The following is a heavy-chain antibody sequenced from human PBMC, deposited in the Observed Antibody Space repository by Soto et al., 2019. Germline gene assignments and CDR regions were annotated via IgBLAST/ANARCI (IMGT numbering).Heavy chain of an antibody. J-gene: IGHJ6*02. D-gene: IGHD3-10*01. V-gene: IGHV3-33*01. CDR3: ARDDEYSGNGMDV. Sequence: QVQLVESGGGVVQPGRSLTLSCAASGFTFSNYGMHWVRQAPGKGLEWVAVILNDGSNRYHADSVKDRFTISRDNSKNTLDLQMNSLRAEDTAVYYCARDDEYSGNGMDVWGQGTTVTVS. CDR1: GFTFSNYG. CDR2: ILNDGSNR.